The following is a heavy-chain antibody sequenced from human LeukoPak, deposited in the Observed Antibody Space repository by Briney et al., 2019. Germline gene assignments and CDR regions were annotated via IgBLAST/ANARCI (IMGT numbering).Heavy chain of an antibody. CDR1: SYSISRGYY. D-gene: IGHD5-12*01. CDR3: ARADRRYSGYDLGFDY. Sequence: PSETLSLTCTVSSYSISRGYYWGWIRQSPGKGLEWIGEINHSGSTNYNPSLKSRVTISVDTSKNQFSLKLSSVTAADTAVYYCARADRRYSGYDLGFDYWGQGTLVTVSS. V-gene: IGHV4-38-2*02. J-gene: IGHJ4*02. CDR2: INHSGST.